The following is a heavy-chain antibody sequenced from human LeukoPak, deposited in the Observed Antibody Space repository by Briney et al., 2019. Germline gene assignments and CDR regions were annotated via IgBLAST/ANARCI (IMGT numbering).Heavy chain of an antibody. Sequence: PSETLSLTCAVSGGPISSDIWWSWVRQPPGKGLEWIGEINHSGSTNYNPSLKSRVTISVDTSKNQFSLKLSSVTAADTAVYYCASYCSGGSCYSGGYYFDYWGQGTLVTVSS. CDR1: GGPISSDIW. J-gene: IGHJ4*02. CDR3: ASYCSGGSCYSGGYYFDY. D-gene: IGHD2-15*01. V-gene: IGHV4-4*02. CDR2: INHSGST.